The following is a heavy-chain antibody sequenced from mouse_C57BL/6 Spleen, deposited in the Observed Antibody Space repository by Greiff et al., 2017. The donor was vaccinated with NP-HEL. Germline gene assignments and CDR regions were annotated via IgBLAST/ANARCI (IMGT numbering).Heavy chain of an antibody. V-gene: IGHV1-18*01. CDR2: INPNNGGT. J-gene: IGHJ4*01. D-gene: IGHD4-1*01. CDR1: GYTFTDYN. CDR3: ARRKLGYYAMDY. Sequence: VQLQQSGPELVKPGASVKISCKASGYTFTDYNMDWVNQSPGQSLEWIGDINPNNGGTIYNQKFKGKATLTVDKSSSTAYMELRSLTSEDTAVYYCARRKLGYYAMDYWGQGTSVTVSS.